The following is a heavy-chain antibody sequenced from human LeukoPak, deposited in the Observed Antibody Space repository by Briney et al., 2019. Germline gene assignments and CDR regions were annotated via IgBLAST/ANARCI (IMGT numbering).Heavy chain of an antibody. V-gene: IGHV3-7*01. J-gene: IGHJ4*02. D-gene: IGHD4-17*01. CDR2: IKQDGGEK. CDR1: EFTFSSYW. CDR3: ARVGARQILEY. Sequence: GGSLRLSWAASEFTFSSYWMSWVRQAPGKGLEWVANIKQDGGEKYYLDSVKGRFTVSRDNAKNSLYLQMSSLRAEDTAVYYCARVGARQILEYWGQGTLVTVSS.